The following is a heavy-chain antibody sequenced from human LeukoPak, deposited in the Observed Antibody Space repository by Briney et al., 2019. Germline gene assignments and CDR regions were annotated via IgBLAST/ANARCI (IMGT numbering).Heavy chain of an antibody. V-gene: IGHV4-59*11. CDR3: AIVIRKVLGALFGY. CDR2: ISYIGST. CDR1: ADSFSSHY. J-gene: IGHJ4*02. D-gene: IGHD3-10*01. Sequence: ASETLSLTCAVSADSFSSHYWTWIRQAPGKGLEWIGYISYIGSTNYNPSLKSRVTISIDTSKNQFSLKLSSVTAADTAVYYCAIVIRKVLGALFGYWGQGTLVAVSS.